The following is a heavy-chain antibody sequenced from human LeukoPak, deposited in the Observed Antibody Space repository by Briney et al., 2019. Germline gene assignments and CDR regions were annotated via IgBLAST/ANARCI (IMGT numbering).Heavy chain of an antibody. D-gene: IGHD3-22*01. CDR3: ARDPPDYYDSSGYEQTTDY. Sequence: GGSLRLSCAASGFTFSSYSMNWVRQAPGKGLEWVSSISSSSSYIYYADSVKGRFTISRDNAKNSLYLQMNSLRAEDAAVYYCARDPPDYYDSSGYEQTTDYWGQGTLVTVSS. CDR1: GFTFSSYS. V-gene: IGHV3-21*01. J-gene: IGHJ4*02. CDR2: ISSSSSYI.